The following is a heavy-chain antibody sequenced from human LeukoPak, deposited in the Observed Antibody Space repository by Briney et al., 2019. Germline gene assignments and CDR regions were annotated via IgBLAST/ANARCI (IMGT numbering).Heavy chain of an antibody. V-gene: IGHV4-59*01. CDR2: IYYSGST. D-gene: IGHD4-17*01. CDR3: ARDRTPKYGNDAFDV. Sequence: SETLSLTCTVSSGSINSYYWSWIRQPPGKGLEWIGYIYYSGSTDYNPSLKSRVTISVDTSKNQFSLRLGSVTAADTAVYYCARDRTPKYGNDAFDVWGQGTMVTVSS. CDR1: SGSINSYY. J-gene: IGHJ3*01.